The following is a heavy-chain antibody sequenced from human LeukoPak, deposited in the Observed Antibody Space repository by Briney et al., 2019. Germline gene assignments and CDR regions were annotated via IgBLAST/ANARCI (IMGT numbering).Heavy chain of an antibody. J-gene: IGHJ3*02. V-gene: IGHV4-59*02. CDR2: IHNTGST. Sequence: KPSEILSLTCTVSGGSVRSYYWSWIRQPPGEGLEWIAYIHNTGSTNYNPSLKSRVTISLDTSKNEFSLKLTSVTAADTAVYYCVRDWEGFHFDIWGQGTMVTVSS. CDR3: VRDWEGFHFDI. CDR1: GGSVRSYY. D-gene: IGHD1-26*01.